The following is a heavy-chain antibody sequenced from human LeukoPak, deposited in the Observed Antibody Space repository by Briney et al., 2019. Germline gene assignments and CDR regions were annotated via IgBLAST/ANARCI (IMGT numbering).Heavy chain of an antibody. CDR2: INHSGST. J-gene: IGHJ4*02. D-gene: IGHD4-17*01. Sequence: PSETLSLTCAVYGGSFRGYYWSWIRQPPGKGLGWIGEINHSGSTNYNPSLKSRVTISVDTSKNQSSLKLSSVTAADTAVYYCARVAATVTTSPFDYWGQGTLVTVSS. CDR1: GGSFRGYY. V-gene: IGHV4-34*01. CDR3: ARVAATVTTSPFDY.